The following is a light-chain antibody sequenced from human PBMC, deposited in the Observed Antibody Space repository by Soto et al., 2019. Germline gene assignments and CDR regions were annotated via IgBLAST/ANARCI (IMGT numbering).Light chain of an antibody. Sequence: SALTQPASVSGSPGQAITISCTGTSSDVGGYNYVSWYQQHPGKAPKLMIYDVSNRPSGVSNRFSGSKSGNTASLTISGLQAEDEADYYCSSYTSSSTFGVFGTGTKVTVL. CDR1: SSDVGGYNY. V-gene: IGLV2-14*01. J-gene: IGLJ1*01. CDR2: DVS. CDR3: SSYTSSSTFGV.